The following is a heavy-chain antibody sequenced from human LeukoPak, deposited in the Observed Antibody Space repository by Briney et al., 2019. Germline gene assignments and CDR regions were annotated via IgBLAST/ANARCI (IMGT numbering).Heavy chain of an antibody. CDR1: GFTVSSNY. D-gene: IGHD5-18*01. J-gene: IGHJ4*02. CDR3: ARETFVDTAMVTNY. Sequence: GGTLRLSCAASGFTVSSNYMSWVRQAPGKGLEWVSVIYSGGSTYYADSVKGRFTISRDNSKNTLYLQMNSLRAEDTAVYYCARETFVDTAMVTNYWGQGTLVTVSS. CDR2: IYSGGST. V-gene: IGHV3-66*01.